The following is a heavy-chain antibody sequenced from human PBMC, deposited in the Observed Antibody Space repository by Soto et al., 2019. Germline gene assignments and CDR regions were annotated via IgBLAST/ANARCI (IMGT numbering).Heavy chain of an antibody. CDR2: IKSKTDGGTT. V-gene: IGHV3-15*07. CDR3: AFTYQYGGS. Sequence: EVQLVESGGGLVKPGESLTLSCAASGFTFSNTWLNWVRQAPGKGLEWVGRIKSKTDGGTTDYAAPVKGRFTISRDDSKNTLYLQMSSLKTEDTALYYCAFTYQYGGSWGQGTLVTVSS. CDR1: GFTFSNTW. J-gene: IGHJ5*02. D-gene: IGHD3-3*02.